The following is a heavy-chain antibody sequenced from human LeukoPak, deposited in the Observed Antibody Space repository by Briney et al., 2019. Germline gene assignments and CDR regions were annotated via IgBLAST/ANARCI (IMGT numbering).Heavy chain of an antibody. D-gene: IGHD3-10*01. CDR2: ISAYNGNT. CDR3: ARDIGIWFGELSPDY. CDR1: GYTFTSYG. V-gene: IGHV1-18*01. J-gene: IGHJ4*02. Sequence: ASVKVSCKASGYTFTSYGISWVRQAPGQGLEWMGWISAYNGNTNYAQKLQGRVTMTTDTSTSTAYMELRSLRSDDTAVYYCARDIGIWFGELSPDYWGQGTLVTVSS.